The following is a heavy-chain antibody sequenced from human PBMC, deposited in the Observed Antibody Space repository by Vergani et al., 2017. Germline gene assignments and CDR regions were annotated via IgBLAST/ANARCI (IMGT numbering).Heavy chain of an antibody. J-gene: IGHJ5*02. V-gene: IGHV4-34*01. D-gene: IGHD4-11*01. CDR3: ARGGMTTVTTGWFDP. CDR1: GGSFSGYY. Sequence: QVQLPQWGAGLLKPSETLSLTCAVYGGSFSGYYWSWIRQPPGKGLEWIGEINHSGSTNYNPSLKSRVTISVDTSKNQFSLKLSSVTAADTAVYYCARGGMTTVTTGWFDPWGQGTLVTVSS. CDR2: INHSGST.